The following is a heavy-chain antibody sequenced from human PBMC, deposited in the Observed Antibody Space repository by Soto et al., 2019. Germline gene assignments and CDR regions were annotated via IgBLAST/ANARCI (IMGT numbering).Heavy chain of an antibody. J-gene: IGHJ4*02. CDR1: GFTFSSYA. V-gene: IGHV3-23*01. CDR3: AKEQDRYYFDSSGFPTDN. D-gene: IGHD3-22*01. Sequence: LRLSCAASGFTFSSYALTWVRQAPGKGLEWVSGIRGSGGSTYYADSVKGRFTISRDNSKNTLYLQMNSLRAEDTAVYYCAKEQDRYYFDSSGFPTDNWGQGTPVTVSS. CDR2: IRGSGGST.